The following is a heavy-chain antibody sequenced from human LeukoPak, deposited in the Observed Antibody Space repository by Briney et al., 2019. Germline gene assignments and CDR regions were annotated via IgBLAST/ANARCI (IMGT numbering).Heavy chain of an antibody. Sequence: GASVKVSCKASGYTFTGYYMHGGGQAPGQGLRGMGWINPNSGGTNYAQKFQGRVTMTRDTSISTAYMELSRLRSDNTAVYYCATARGYSYGYFRYYYYYYMDVWGKGTTVTVSS. D-gene: IGHD5-18*01. V-gene: IGHV1-2*02. CDR1: GYTFTGYY. J-gene: IGHJ6*03. CDR3: ATARGYSYGYFRYYYYYYMDV. CDR2: INPNSGGT.